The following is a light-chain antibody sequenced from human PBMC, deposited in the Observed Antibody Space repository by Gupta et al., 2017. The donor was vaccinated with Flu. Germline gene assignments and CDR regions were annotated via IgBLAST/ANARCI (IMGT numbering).Light chain of an antibody. CDR3: YSTDNSGNHSGV. CDR1: ALPKKY. Sequence: SFQLTQQSSVSLSPGHTASITCPGDALPKKYADWYQQKSGQAPVLVIYADSKRPSAIPERVSSSSSGTMATMTISEAQVEDEADYYCYSTDNSGNHSGVFGGVTKLTVL. CDR2: ADS. V-gene: IGLV3-10*01. J-gene: IGLJ2*01.